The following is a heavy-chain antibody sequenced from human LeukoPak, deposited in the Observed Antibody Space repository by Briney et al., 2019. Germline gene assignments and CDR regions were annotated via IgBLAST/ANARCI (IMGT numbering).Heavy chain of an antibody. CDR1: GFTFSDYY. CDR3: ASRRRDGSGSLPYYGMDV. Sequence: PGGSLRLSCAASGFTFSDYYMSWIRQAPGKGLEWVSYISSSGSTISYADSVKGRFTVSRDNAKNSLYLQMNSLRAEDTAVYYCASRRRDGSGSLPYYGMDVWGQGTTVTVSS. V-gene: IGHV3-11*01. CDR2: ISSSGSTI. D-gene: IGHD3-10*01. J-gene: IGHJ6*02.